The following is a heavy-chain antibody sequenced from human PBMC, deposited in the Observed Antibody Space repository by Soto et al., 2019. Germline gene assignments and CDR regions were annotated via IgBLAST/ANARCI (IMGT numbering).Heavy chain of an antibody. D-gene: IGHD2-15*01. CDR1: GFTFSSYG. Sequence: QVQLAESGGGVVQPGRSLRLSCAASGFTFSSYGMHWVRQAPGTGLEWVAVIWYDGSNKYYADSVKGRFTISRDNSKNTLYLEMNGHRAEYTAVYYCARESVNNYSSYNWFDPGGQGTLVAFSS. CDR3: ARESVNNYSSYNWFDP. J-gene: IGHJ5*02. CDR2: IWYDGSNK. V-gene: IGHV3-33*01.